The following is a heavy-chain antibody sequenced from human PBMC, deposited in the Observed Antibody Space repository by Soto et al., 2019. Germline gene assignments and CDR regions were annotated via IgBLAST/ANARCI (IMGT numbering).Heavy chain of an antibody. D-gene: IGHD6-13*01. CDR3: ARGSNWGYYFDY. CDR2: FDADNGKT. Sequence: GASVKVSCKVSGYTLTELSMHWVRQAPGKGLEWMGGFDADNGKTIYAQKLQGRVTMTTDTSTNTAYMELRSLRSDDTAIYYCARGSNWGYYFDYWGQGALVTVSS. J-gene: IGHJ4*02. CDR1: GYTLTELS. V-gene: IGHV1-24*01.